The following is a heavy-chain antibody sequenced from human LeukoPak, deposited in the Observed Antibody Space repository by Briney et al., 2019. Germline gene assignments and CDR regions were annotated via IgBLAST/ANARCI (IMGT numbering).Heavy chain of an antibody. Sequence: GGSLRLSCAASGFTFSSYAMSWVRQAPGKGLEWVSAISGSGGSTYYADSVKGRFTISRDRATNSLYLQINSLKAEDTAVYYCAREGRHAFDYWGQGTLVTVSS. J-gene: IGHJ4*02. V-gene: IGHV3-23*01. CDR3: AREGRHAFDY. CDR1: GFTFSSYA. CDR2: ISGSGGST.